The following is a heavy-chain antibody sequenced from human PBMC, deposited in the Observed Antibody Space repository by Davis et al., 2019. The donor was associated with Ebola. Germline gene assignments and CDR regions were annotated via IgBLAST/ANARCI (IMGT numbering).Heavy chain of an antibody. V-gene: IGHV3-15*01. CDR2: IKSKTDGGTT. D-gene: IGHD3-3*01. J-gene: IGHJ6*03. CDR1: GFTFSNAW. Sequence: PGGSLRLSCAASGFTFSNAWMSWVRQAPGKGLEWVGRIKSKTDGGTTDYAAPVKGRFTISRDDSKNTLYLQMNSLRAEDTAVYYCARAGYDFWSGYSSYYYYYMDVWGKGTTVTVSS. CDR3: ARAGYDFWSGYSSYYYYYMDV.